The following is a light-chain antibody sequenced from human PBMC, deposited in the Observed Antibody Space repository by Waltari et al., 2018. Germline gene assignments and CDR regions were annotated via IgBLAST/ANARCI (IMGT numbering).Light chain of an antibody. CDR1: SLRSYY. CDR2: DKN. CDR3: HSRDASGVGGA. V-gene: IGLV3-19*01. Sequence: TQDPAVSVALGQTVSLTCQGDSLRSYYASWYQQRPGQAPILVRYDKNSRPSGVPDRFSASSSDNTASLTITGAQAEDEAYYYCHSRDASGVGGAFGGGTKLTVL. J-gene: IGLJ2*01.